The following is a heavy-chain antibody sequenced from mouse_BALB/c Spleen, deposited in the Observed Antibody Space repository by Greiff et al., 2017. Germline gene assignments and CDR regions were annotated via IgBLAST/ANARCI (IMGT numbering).Heavy chain of an antibody. CDR1: GYTFTSYW. CDR3: ARKGEVRRGCWFAD. D-gene: IGHD2-14*01. V-gene: IGHV1-7*01. CDR2: INPRTGYT. Sequence: VQLQQSGAELAKPGASVKMSCKASGYTFTSYWLHWVKQRPGQGLEWIGYINPRTGYTEYNQKFKDKATLTADKSSSTAYMQLSSLTSEDSAVYDCARKGEVRRGCWFADWGQGTLVTVSA. J-gene: IGHJ3*01.